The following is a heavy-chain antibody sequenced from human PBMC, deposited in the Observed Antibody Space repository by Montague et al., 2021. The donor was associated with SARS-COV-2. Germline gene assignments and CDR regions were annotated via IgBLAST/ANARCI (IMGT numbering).Heavy chain of an antibody. Sequence: SVKVSCKVSVKSLSQTAVHWVSTAPGSSQEWMGSLDAHYGETVYRQTLQGRVAMTADSSTETAYMERANLISDDTAVYYCTTHSISGVVIYAFAFWGQGTLITGSS. J-gene: IGHJ3*01. D-gene: IGHD3-3*01. CDR2: LDAHYGET. CDR1: VKSLSQTA. CDR3: TTHSISGVVIYAFAF. V-gene: IGHV1-24*01.